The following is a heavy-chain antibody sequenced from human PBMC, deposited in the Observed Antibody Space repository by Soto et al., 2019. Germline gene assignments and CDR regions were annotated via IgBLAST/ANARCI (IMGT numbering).Heavy chain of an antibody. CDR2: ISSSGSTK. D-gene: IGHD3-16*01. Sequence: EVQLVESGGGLVQPGGSLRLSCAASGFTFIIYEMSWVRQAQGKGLEWVSYISSSGSTKYYADSVKGRFTISRDNAKNSLYLQMNSLRGEDTAVYYCATYPWGYSIDYWGQGTLVTVSS. V-gene: IGHV3-48*03. CDR1: GFTFIIYE. J-gene: IGHJ4*02. CDR3: ATYPWGYSIDY.